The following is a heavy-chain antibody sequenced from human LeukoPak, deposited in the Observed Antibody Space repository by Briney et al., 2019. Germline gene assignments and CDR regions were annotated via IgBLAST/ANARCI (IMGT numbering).Heavy chain of an antibody. J-gene: IGHJ3*02. CDR2: IYYSGST. V-gene: IGHV4-59*01. CDR3: AREEDSSGFVDAFDI. CDR1: VGSISSYY. Sequence: SETLSLTCTVSVGSISSYYWSWMRQPPGKGLEWIGYIYYSGSTNYNPSLKSRVTISVDTSKNQFSLKLSSVTAADTAVYYCAREEDSSGFVDAFDIWGQGTMVTVSS. D-gene: IGHD6-19*01.